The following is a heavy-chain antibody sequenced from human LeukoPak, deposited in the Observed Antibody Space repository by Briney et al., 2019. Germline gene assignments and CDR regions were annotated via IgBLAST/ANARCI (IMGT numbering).Heavy chain of an antibody. Sequence: SETLSLTCTVSGYSISSGYYWGWIRPPPGKGLEWIGSIYHSGSTYYNPSLKSRVTISVDTSKNQFSLKLSSVTAADTAVYYCAGRINDYGDISVLGANAFDIWGQGTMVTVSS. D-gene: IGHD4-17*01. V-gene: IGHV4-38-2*02. CDR1: GYSISSGYY. CDR2: IYHSGST. CDR3: AGRINDYGDISVLGANAFDI. J-gene: IGHJ3*02.